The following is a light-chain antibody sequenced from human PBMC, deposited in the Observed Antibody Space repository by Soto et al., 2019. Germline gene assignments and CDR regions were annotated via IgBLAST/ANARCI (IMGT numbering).Light chain of an antibody. CDR2: DAS. V-gene: IGKV1-39*01. CDR3: HQSDSTPYT. CDR1: QTISTY. J-gene: IGKJ2*01. Sequence: DIQMTQSPSSLSASVGDRVTITCRASQTISTYLNWYQQKPGKAPRLLIYDASSLLSGVPSRFSGSGSGTDFTLTITSLQPADFSTYYYHQSDSTPYTFGQGTKVEI.